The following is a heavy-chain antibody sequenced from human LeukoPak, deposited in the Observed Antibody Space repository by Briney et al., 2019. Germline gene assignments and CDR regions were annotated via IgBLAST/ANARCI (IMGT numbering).Heavy chain of an antibody. V-gene: IGHV3-23*01. CDR3: AKGIVATIAPGYFDY. J-gene: IGHJ4*02. CDR2: IRGTGSST. CDR1: GFTFSSYA. D-gene: IGHD5-12*01. Sequence: PGGSLRLSCAASGFTFSSYAMSWVRQAPGKGLEWVSAIRGTGSSTYYADSVKGRFTISRDNSKNTLYLQMNSLRAEDTAVYYCAKGIVATIAPGYFDYWGQGTLVTVSS.